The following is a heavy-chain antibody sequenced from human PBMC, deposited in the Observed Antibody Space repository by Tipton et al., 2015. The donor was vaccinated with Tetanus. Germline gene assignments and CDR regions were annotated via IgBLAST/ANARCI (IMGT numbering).Heavy chain of an antibody. CDR3: ARGLPREPFYLDY. Sequence: TLSLTCAVSGGSVRSGSYSWNWIRQPPGKGLEWLAYASYSGRTNSNYSLKSRITVSQDTSKNQFSLRLNSVTAADTAVYYCARGLPREPFYLDYWGQGTQVTVSS. V-gene: IGHV4-61*01. CDR2: ASYSGRT. CDR1: GGSVRSGSYS. D-gene: IGHD1-26*01. J-gene: IGHJ4*02.